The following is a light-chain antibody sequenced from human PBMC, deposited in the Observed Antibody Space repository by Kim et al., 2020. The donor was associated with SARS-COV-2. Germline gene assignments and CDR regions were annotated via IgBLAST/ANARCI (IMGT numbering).Light chain of an antibody. V-gene: IGLV3-19*01. CDR1: SLRSYY. CDR3: NSRDSSGNHVV. CDR2: GKN. J-gene: IGLJ2*01. Sequence: ALVQTVRITCQGDSLRSYYASWYQQKPGQAPVLVIYGKNNRPSGIPDRFSGSSSGNTASLTITGAQSEDEADYYCNSRDSSGNHVVFGGRTQLTVL.